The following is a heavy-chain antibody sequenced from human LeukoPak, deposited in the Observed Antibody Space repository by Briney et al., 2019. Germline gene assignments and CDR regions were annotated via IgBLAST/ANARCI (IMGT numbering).Heavy chain of an antibody. D-gene: IGHD1-26*01. CDR1: GGSISTYY. V-gene: IGHV4-59*12. CDR3: ARANSGTYSSPWDY. Sequence: KPSETLSLTCTVSGGSISTYYLSWIRQPPGKGLEWIGYIYYSGSTNYNPSLKSRVTISVDTSKNQFSLKLSSVTAADTAVYYCARANSGTYSSPWDYWGQGTLVNVSS. J-gene: IGHJ4*02. CDR2: IYYSGST.